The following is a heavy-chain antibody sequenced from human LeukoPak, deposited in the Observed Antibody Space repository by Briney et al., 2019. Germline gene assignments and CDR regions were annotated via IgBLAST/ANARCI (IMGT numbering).Heavy chain of an antibody. V-gene: IGHV3-30*18. CDR2: TSYDGSNK. CDR1: GFTFSSYG. D-gene: IGHD4-17*01. CDR3: AKDPLVRHYTVTPNYFDY. J-gene: IGHJ4*02. Sequence: GRSLRLSCAASGFTFSSYGMHWVRQAPGKGLEWVAVTSYDGSNKYYADSVKGRFTISRDNSKNTLYLQMNSLRAEDTAVYYCAKDPLVRHYTVTPNYFDYWGQGTLVTVSS.